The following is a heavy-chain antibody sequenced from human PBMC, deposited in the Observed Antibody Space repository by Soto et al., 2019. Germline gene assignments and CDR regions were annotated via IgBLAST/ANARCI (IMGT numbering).Heavy chain of an antibody. Sequence: EVQLVESGGGLVKPGGSLRLSCAASGFTFSSYSMNWVRQAPGKGLEWVSSISSSSSYIYYADSVKGRFTISRDNAKNSLYLQMNSLRAEDRAVYYCVGDQPGYSYGYGLGYWGQGTLVTVSS. CDR1: GFTFSSYS. D-gene: IGHD5-18*01. CDR3: VGDQPGYSYGYGLGY. V-gene: IGHV3-21*01. J-gene: IGHJ4*02. CDR2: ISSSSSYI.